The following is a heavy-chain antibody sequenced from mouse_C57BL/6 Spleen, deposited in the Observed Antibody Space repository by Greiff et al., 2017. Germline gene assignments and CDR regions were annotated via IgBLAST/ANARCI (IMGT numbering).Heavy chain of an antibody. CDR3: ARLLTTNWYFDV. J-gene: IGHJ1*03. D-gene: IGHD2-1*01. Sequence: EVMLVESGAELVKPGASVKLSCTASGFNIKDYYMHWVKQRTEQGLEWIGRIDPEDGETKYAPKFQGKATITADTSSNTAYLQLSSLTSEDTAVYYCARLLTTNWYFDVWGTGTTVTVSS. CDR2: IDPEDGET. CDR1: GFNIKDYY. V-gene: IGHV14-2*01.